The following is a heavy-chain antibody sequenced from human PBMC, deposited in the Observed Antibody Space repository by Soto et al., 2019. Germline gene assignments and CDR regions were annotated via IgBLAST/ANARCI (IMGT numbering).Heavy chain of an antibody. CDR1: GGSISSYY. V-gene: IGHV4-4*07. CDR3: ARATMTTVTHTAENYYYYGMDV. CDR2: IYTSGST. J-gene: IGHJ6*02. Sequence: NPSETLSLTCTVSGGSISSYYWSWIRQPAGKGLEWIGRIYTSGSTNYNPSPKSRVTMSVDTSKNQFSLKLSSVTAADTAVYYCARATMTTVTHTAENYYYYGMDVWGQGTTVTVSS. D-gene: IGHD4-17*01.